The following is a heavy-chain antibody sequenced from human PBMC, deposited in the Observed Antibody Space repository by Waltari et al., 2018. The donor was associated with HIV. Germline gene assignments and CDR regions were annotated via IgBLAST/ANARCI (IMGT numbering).Heavy chain of an antibody. D-gene: IGHD3-22*01. CDR3: ARVRPDYYGRRGNPYCFGY. J-gene: IGHJ4*02. Sequence: QVQLQESGLGLVTPSETLSLTCTVSGGSLRSYYWSWLRQPPGKGLEWIGYIYYSGRANHNPTLKSRETISLDTSENQFSLKRSSVTAADSSVYYCARVRPDYYGRRGNPYCFGYWGQGTLVTVSS. V-gene: IGHV4-59*01. CDR1: GGSLRSYY. CDR2: IYYSGRA.